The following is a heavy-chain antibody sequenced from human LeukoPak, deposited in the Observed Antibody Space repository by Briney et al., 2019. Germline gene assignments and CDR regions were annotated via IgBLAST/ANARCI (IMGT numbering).Heavy chain of an antibody. V-gene: IGHV1-3*01. D-gene: IGHD5-24*01. CDR1: GYTFTSYA. CDR2: INAGNGNA. Sequence: ASVKVSCTASGYTFTSYAMHWVRQAPGQRLEWMGWINAGNGNATYTQKFQDRVTFTRDTSASTAYMELRSLRSDDTAVYYCARGVGPDGYNLFDYWGQGTLVTVSS. J-gene: IGHJ4*02. CDR3: ARGVGPDGYNLFDY.